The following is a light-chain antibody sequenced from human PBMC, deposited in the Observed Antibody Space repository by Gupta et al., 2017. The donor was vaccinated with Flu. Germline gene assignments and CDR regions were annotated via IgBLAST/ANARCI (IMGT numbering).Light chain of an antibody. V-gene: IGKV1-5*03. CDR1: QSISSW. Sequence: DTQMTQPPSTPSASVGDRVTITCRASQSISSWLAWYQQKPGKAPSLLIYKASTLQPGVPSRFSGGDSGTEFTLTIRSLQPDDSATYDCQQYMSHPYTFGQGTKLEIK. CDR3: QQYMSHPYT. J-gene: IGKJ2*01. CDR2: KAS.